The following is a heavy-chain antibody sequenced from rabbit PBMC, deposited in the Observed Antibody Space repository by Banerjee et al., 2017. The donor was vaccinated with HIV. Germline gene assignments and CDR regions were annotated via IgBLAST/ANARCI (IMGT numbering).Heavy chain of an antibody. D-gene: IGHD4-1*01. Sequence: QEQLTETGGGLVQPGGSLTLSFSNKAVMCWVRQAPGKGLEWIGIIYSAKGSTDYASWVNGRFTISSDNAQSTVDLKMTSLTAADTATYFCARAIVPWLGLTRLDLWGPGTLVTVS. J-gene: IGHJ3*01. CDR1: SNKA. CDR3: ARAIVPWLGLTRLDL. V-gene: IGHV1S47*01. CDR2: IYSAKGST.